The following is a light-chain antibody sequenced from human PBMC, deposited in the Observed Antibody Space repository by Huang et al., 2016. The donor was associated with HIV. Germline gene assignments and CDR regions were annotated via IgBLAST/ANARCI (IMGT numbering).Light chain of an antibody. CDR2: GAS. V-gene: IGKV3-15*01. J-gene: IGKJ2*01. CDR3: QQYNNWPPT. Sequence: EIVMTQSPATVSVSPGETATLSCRASQGVGRYLAWYHHKLGQAPSLLINGASTRATGVPARFSGSGSGTEFTLTIAGLQPEDFAVYYCQQYNNWPPTFGQGTKLEIK. CDR1: QGVGRY.